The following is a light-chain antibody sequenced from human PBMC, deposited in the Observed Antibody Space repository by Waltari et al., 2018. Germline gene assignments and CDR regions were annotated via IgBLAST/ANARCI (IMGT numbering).Light chain of an antibody. CDR1: QTITTNV. CDR3: QQDGTSPLP. J-gene: IGKJ4*01. V-gene: IGKV3-20*01. CDR2: GAS. Sequence: EIVLTQSPGTLSLSAGGRVPLSRMASQTITTNVIAWYQQNPGQAPRLRIFGASVRAPGIPDRCGGSGSGTDCPLPITRLEPEDLAVYHCQQDGTSPLPFGGGTKVAI.